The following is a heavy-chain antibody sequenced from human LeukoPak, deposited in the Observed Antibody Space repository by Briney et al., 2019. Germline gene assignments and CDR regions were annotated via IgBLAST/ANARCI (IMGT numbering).Heavy chain of an antibody. J-gene: IGHJ3*02. Sequence: PGGSLRLSCAASGFTFSSYAMSWVRQAPGKGLEWVSAISGSGGSTYYADSVKGRFTISRDNSKNTLYLQMNSLRAEDTAVYYCAKDLSWVTMIVVVPGAFDIWGQGTMVTVSS. D-gene: IGHD3-22*01. CDR3: AKDLSWVTMIVVVPGAFDI. CDR2: ISGSGGST. CDR1: GFTFSSYA. V-gene: IGHV3-23*01.